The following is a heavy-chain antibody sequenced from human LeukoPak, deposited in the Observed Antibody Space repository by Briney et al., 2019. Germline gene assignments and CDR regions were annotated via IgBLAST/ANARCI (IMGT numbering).Heavy chain of an antibody. J-gene: IGHJ5*02. D-gene: IGHD2-21*02. CDR3: ARLPYCGGDCYPNWFDP. CDR1: GYSFTNYW. CDR2: IYPGDSNT. Sequence: GESLKISCKGSGYSFTNYWIGWVRQMPGKGLEWMGIIYPGDSNTRYSPSFQGQITISADKSISTAYLHWSSLKASDTAMYYCARLPYCGGDCYPNWFDPWGQGTLVTVSS. V-gene: IGHV5-51*01.